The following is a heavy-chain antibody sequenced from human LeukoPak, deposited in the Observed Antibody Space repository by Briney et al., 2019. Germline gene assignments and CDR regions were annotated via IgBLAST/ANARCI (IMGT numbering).Heavy chain of an antibody. CDR2: IHSSGST. V-gene: IGHV4-39*07. Sequence: SETLSLICSVASGSIRYSSYYWTWIRQPPGKGLEWIGNIHSSGSTDYNPSLKSRVTMSVDTSKNQFSLKVNSVTAADTAVYYCGRDLEENGVTHWGLGTLVTVSS. CDR1: SGSIRYSSYY. D-gene: IGHD4-17*01. CDR3: GRDLEENGVTH. J-gene: IGHJ4*02.